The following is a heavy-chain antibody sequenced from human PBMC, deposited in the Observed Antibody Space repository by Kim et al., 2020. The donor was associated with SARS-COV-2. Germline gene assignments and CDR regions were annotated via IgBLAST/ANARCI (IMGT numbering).Heavy chain of an antibody. CDR1: GGSFSGYY. J-gene: IGHJ3*02. D-gene: IGHD2-2*01. V-gene: IGHV4-34*01. CDR2: INHSGST. CDR3: ARVGICRGYCSSTSPRKAAFDI. Sequence: SETLSLTCAVYGGSFSGYYWSWIRQPPGKGLEWIGEINHSGSTNYNPSLKSRVTISVDTSKNQFSLKLSSVTAADTAVYYCARVGICRGYCSSTSPRKAAFDIWGQGTMVTVSS.